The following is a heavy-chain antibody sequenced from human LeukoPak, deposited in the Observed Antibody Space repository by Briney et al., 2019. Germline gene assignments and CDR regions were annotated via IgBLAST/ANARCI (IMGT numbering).Heavy chain of an antibody. J-gene: IGHJ4*02. D-gene: IGHD2-2*01. CDR3: AKAYCSSTSCQRFDY. Sequence: PGGSLRLSCAASGFTFSSYAMNWVRQAPEKGLEWVSVISGSGGSTYYADSVKGRFTISRDNSKNTLYLQMNSLRAEDTAVYYCAKAYCSSTSCQRFDYWGQGTLVTVSS. CDR2: ISGSGGST. CDR1: GFTFSSYA. V-gene: IGHV3-23*01.